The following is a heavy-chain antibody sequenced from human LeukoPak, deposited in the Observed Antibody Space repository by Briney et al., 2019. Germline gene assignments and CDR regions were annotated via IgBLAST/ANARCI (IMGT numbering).Heavy chain of an antibody. V-gene: IGHV3-7*01. CDR3: ARDLAAADPTFDY. D-gene: IGHD6-13*01. CDR1: GFTFSSYW. CDR2: IKQDGSEK. J-gene: IGHJ4*02. Sequence: GGSLRLSCAASGFTFSSYWMSWVRQAPGKGLEWVANIKQDGSEKYYVDSVKGRFTISRDNAKNSLYLQMNSLRAEDTAVYYCARDLAAADPTFDYWGQGTLVTVSS.